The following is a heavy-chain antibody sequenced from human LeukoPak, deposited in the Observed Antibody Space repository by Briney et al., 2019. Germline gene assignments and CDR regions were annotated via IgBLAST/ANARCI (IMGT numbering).Heavy chain of an antibody. D-gene: IGHD3-16*01. CDR2: IKSKTDGGTT. J-gene: IGHJ4*02. Sequence: GGSLRLSCAASGFTFSNAWMSWVRQAPGKGLEWVGRIKSKTDGGTTDYAAPVKGRFTISRDDSKNTLYLQMNSLKTEDTAVYSCTTNNVRTYYDYVWGSPSPLFDYWGQGTLVTVSS. CDR1: GFTFSNAW. V-gene: IGHV3-15*01. CDR3: TTNNVRTYYDYVWGSPSPLFDY.